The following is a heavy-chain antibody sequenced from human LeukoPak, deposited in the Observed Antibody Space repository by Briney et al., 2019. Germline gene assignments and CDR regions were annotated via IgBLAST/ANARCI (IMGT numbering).Heavy chain of an antibody. CDR3: ARADIVATICFDY. CDR2: INAGNGNT. CDR1: GYTFTSYA. J-gene: IGHJ4*02. Sequence: ASVKVSCKASGYTFTSYAMHWVRQAPGQRLEWMGWINAGNGNTKYSQKFQGRATITRDTSASTAYMELSSLRSEDTAVYYCARADIVATICFDYWGQGTLVTVSS. D-gene: IGHD5-12*01. V-gene: IGHV1-3*01.